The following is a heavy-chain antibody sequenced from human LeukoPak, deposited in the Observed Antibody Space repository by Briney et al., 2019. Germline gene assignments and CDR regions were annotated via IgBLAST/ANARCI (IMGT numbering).Heavy chain of an antibody. CDR1: GGSFSGYY. D-gene: IGHD3-10*01. Sequence: SETLSLTCAVYGGSFSGYYWSWIRQPPGKGLEWIGEINHSGSTNYNPSLKSRVTISVDTSKNQFSLKLSSVTAADTAVYYCARGPANYYGSGGRTMFDYWGQGTLVTVSS. J-gene: IGHJ4*02. V-gene: IGHV4-34*01. CDR3: ARGPANYYGSGGRTMFDY. CDR2: INHSGST.